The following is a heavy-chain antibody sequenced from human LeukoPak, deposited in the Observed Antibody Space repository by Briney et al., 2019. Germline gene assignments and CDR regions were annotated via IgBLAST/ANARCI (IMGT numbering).Heavy chain of an antibody. J-gene: IGHJ3*02. Sequence: ASVKVSCKASGYTFTGYYMHWVRQAPGQGLEWMGWINPNSGGTNYAQKFQGRVTMTRDTSISTAYMELSRLRSDDTAVYYCATDSSGYKPDAFDIWGQGTMVTVSS. V-gene: IGHV1-2*02. CDR2: INPNSGGT. CDR1: GYTFTGYY. D-gene: IGHD3-22*01. CDR3: ATDSSGYKPDAFDI.